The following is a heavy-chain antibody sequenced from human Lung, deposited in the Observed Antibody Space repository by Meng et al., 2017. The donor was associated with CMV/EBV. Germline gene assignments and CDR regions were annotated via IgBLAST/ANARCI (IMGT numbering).Heavy chain of an antibody. D-gene: IGHD4-17*01. CDR1: GFTFSGYA. V-gene: IGHV3-73*01. CDR3: TMGLYGDYDPYGLDV. Sequence: GESLKISCAASGFTFSGYAVHWVRQASGKGLEWVGRIRSEGNSHATAYAASVRGRFTIFRDDSKKTAYLQMNSLKTEDTAVYYCTMGLYGDYDPYGLDVWGQGTTVTVSS. CDR2: IRSEGNSHAT. J-gene: IGHJ6*02.